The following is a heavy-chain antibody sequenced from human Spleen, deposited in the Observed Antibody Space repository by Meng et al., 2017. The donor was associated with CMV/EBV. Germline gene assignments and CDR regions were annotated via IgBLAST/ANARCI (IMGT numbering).Heavy chain of an antibody. J-gene: IGHJ4*02. V-gene: IGHV4-34*01. CDR3: ARVRGGGQLLSGDPDY. CDR1: GGSFSDYY. D-gene: IGHD2-2*01. CDR2: INHSGST. Sequence: GSLRLSCAVYGGSFSDYYWTWIRQPPGKGLEWIGEINHSGSTNYNPSLKSRVTISVDTSKNQFSLKLSSVTAADTAVYYCARVRGGGQLLSGDPDYWGQGTLVTVSS.